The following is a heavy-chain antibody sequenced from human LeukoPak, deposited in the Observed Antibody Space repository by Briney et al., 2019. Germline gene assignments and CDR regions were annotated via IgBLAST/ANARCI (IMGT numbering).Heavy chain of an antibody. V-gene: IGHV3-23*01. CDR2: ISGGGGST. Sequence: PGGSLRLSCTVSGFTFNNYAMNWVCQAPGKGLEWVSIISGGGGSTSYADSVRGRFTISRDSSKNTLYLQMHSLRAEDTAVYYCAKDRHFFASRTYGIDYWGQGTLVTVSS. J-gene: IGHJ4*02. D-gene: IGHD2/OR15-2a*01. CDR1: GFTFNNYA. CDR3: AKDRHFFASRTYGIDY.